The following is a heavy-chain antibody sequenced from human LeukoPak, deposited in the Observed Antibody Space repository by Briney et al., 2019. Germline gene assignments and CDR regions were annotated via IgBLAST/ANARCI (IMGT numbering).Heavy chain of an antibody. J-gene: IGHJ4*02. D-gene: IGHD1-7*01. CDR2: IHYSGST. V-gene: IGHV4-59*08. Sequence: SETLSLTCTVSGGSINNYYWNWIRQPPGKGLEWIGYIHYSGSTNYNPSLRSRVTISVDTSKKQFSLRLNSVTAADTAVYYCASSDWNYARWGQGTLVAVSS. CDR1: GGSINNYY. CDR3: ASSDWNYAR.